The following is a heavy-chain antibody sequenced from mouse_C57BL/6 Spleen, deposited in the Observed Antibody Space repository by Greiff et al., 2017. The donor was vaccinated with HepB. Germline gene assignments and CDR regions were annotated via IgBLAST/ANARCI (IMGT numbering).Heavy chain of an antibody. CDR3: ARQNYGSSFSYWYFGV. V-gene: IGHV5-9*01. CDR2: ISGGGGNT. CDR1: GFTFSSYT. D-gene: IGHD1-1*01. J-gene: IGHJ1*03. Sequence: EVKVEESGGGLVKPGGSLKLSCAASGFTFSSYTMSWVRQTPEKRLEWVATISGGGGNTYYPDSVKGRFTISRDNAKNTLYLQMSSLRSEDTALYYCARQNYGSSFSYWYFGVWGTGTTVTVSS.